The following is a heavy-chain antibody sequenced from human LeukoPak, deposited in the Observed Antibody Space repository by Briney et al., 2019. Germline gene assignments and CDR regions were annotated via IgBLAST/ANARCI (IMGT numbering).Heavy chain of an antibody. D-gene: IGHD3-3*01. Sequence: SETLSLTCTVSGGSVSSGSYYWRWIRQPPGKGLEWIGYIFYSGSTNYNPSLKSRVTISVDTSKNQFSLQLSSVTAADTAVYYCAKSGGYYAEYFDCWGQGTLVTVSS. CDR3: AKSGGYYAEYFDC. V-gene: IGHV4-61*01. CDR1: GGSVSSGSYY. J-gene: IGHJ4*02. CDR2: IFYSGST.